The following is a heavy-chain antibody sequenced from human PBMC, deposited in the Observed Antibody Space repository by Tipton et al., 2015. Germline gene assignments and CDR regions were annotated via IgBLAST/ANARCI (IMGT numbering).Heavy chain of an antibody. V-gene: IGHV4-30-4*01. CDR2: IYYSGST. CDR3: ARGSYDYVWGSYRYYYFDY. Sequence: TLSLTCTVSGGSISSGDYYWTWIRQPPGKGLEWIGYIYYSGSTYYKPSLKSRVTISADTSKNQFSLKLSSVTAADTAVYYCARGSYDYVWGSYRYYYFDYWGQGTLVSVSS. J-gene: IGHJ4*02. CDR1: GGSISSGDYY. D-gene: IGHD3-16*02.